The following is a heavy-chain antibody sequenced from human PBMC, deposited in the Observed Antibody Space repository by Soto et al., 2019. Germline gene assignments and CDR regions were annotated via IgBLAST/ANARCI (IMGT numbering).Heavy chain of an antibody. D-gene: IGHD6-19*01. CDR3: ARGISSGPFFDY. CDR1: GGSISSYY. Sequence: SETLSLTCTVSGGSISSYYWSWIRQPPGKGLEWIGYIYYSGSTNYDPSLKSRVTISVDTSKNQFSLKLSSVTAADTAVYYCARGISSGPFFDYWGQGTLVTVSS. J-gene: IGHJ4*02. CDR2: IYYSGST. V-gene: IGHV4-59*01.